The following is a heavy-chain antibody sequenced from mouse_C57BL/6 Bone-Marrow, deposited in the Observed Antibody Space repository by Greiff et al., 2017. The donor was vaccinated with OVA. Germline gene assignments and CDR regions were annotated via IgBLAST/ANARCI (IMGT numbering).Heavy chain of an antibody. D-gene: IGHD4-1*01. V-gene: IGHV3-6*01. CDR3: ARFNWSFDY. Sequence: EVKLMESGPGLVKPSQSLSLTCSVTGYSITSGYYWNWIRQFPGNKLEWMGYISYDGSNNYNPSLKNRISITRDTSKNQFFLKLNSVTTEDTATYYCARFNWSFDYWGQGTTPTVSS. CDR2: ISYDGSN. J-gene: IGHJ2*01. CDR1: GYSITSGYY.